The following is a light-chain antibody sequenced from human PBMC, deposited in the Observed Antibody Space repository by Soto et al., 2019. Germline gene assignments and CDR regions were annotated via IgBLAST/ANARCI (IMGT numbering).Light chain of an antibody. CDR1: QTVTRNY. J-gene: IGKJ5*01. CDR3: QQHGSSPIT. V-gene: IGKV3-20*01. CDR2: GAS. Sequence: DIVMTQSPAPLSVSPGERATLSCRCSQTVTRNYLAWHQQKPGQTPRLLVYGASSRATGIPDRFSGSGSGTDFTLTISRLEPEDVAVYYCQQHGSSPITLGQGTRLEIK.